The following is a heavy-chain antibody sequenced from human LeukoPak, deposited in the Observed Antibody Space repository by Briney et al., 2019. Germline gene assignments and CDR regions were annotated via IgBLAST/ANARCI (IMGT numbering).Heavy chain of an antibody. Sequence: GESLKISCKGSGYSFTSYWIGCVRQMPGKGLEWMGIIYPGDSDTRYSPSFQGQATISADKSISTAYLQWSSLKASDTAMYYCARQGYSSGWYYGYWGQGTLVTVSS. CDR2: IYPGDSDT. J-gene: IGHJ4*02. CDR1: GYSFTSYW. CDR3: ARQGYSSGWYYGY. D-gene: IGHD6-19*01. V-gene: IGHV5-51*01.